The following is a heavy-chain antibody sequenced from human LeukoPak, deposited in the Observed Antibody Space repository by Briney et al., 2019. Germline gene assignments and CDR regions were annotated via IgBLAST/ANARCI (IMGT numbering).Heavy chain of an antibody. D-gene: IGHD2-2*01. Sequence: SETLSLTCAVCGGSFNDYYWSWIRQPPGKGLEWIGDINHRGSANYNPSLKSRFSMSVDTSKNQFSLRLTSLTAADTAVYDCARRVIVVVPAANTTFDYWGQGTLVTVSS. CDR2: INHRGSA. V-gene: IGHV4-34*01. J-gene: IGHJ4*02. CDR3: ARRVIVVVPAANTTFDY. CDR1: GGSFNDYY.